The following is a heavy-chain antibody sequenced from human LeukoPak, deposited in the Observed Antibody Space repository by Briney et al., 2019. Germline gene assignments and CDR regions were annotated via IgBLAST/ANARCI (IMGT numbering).Heavy chain of an antibody. CDR2: INPNSGGT. D-gene: IGHD4-23*01. V-gene: IGHV1-2*02. J-gene: IGHJ4*02. Sequence: ASVKVSCKASGYTLTAYYMHWVRPAPAQGLEWIGWINPNSGGTNYAQKFQGRVTMTRDTSISTAYMELSRLRSDDTAVYYCARVLQVVTPPLGYWGQGTLVTVSS. CDR3: ARVLQVVTPPLGY. CDR1: GYTLTAYY.